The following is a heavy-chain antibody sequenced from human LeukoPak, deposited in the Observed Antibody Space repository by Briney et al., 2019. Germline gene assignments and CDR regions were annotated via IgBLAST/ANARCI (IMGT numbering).Heavy chain of an antibody. J-gene: IGHJ4*02. CDR2: IYYSGST. CDR1: GGSISSGGYY. V-gene: IGHV4-31*03. D-gene: IGHD3-9*01. Sequence: SQTLSLTCTVSGGSISSGGYYWSWIRQHPGKGLGWIGYIYYSGSTYYNPSLKSRVTISVDTSKNQFSLKLSSVTAADTAVYYCARWSVLGILTGYSYWGQGTLVTVSS. CDR3: ARWSVLGILTGYSY.